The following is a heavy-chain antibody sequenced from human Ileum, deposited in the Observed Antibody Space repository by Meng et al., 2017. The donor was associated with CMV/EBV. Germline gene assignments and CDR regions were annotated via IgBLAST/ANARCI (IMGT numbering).Heavy chain of an antibody. CDR3: AREKSSCTSSTCYGVDS. D-gene: IGHD2-2*01. CDR2: IHTSGTT. J-gene: IGHJ4*02. Sequence: QELGARVVRLSDPLYLHCTVVDGSISSYYWSWIRQSAGKGLEWIGRIHTSGTTNYNPSLKSRVTLSLDTSKDQFSLKLTSVTAADTAVYYCAREKSSCTSSTCYGVDSWGQGTLVTVSS. CDR1: DGSISSYY. V-gene: IGHV4-4*07.